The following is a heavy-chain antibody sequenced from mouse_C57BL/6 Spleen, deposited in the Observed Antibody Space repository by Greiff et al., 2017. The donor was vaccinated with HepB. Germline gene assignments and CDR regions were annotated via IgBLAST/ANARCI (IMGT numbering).Heavy chain of an antibody. Sequence: EVQLVESGPGLVKPSQSLSLTCSVTGYSITSGYYWNWIRQFPGNKLEWLGYISYDGSNNYNPSLKNRISITRDTSKNQFFLKLNSVTTEDTATYYWSRVEDYDGWFADWGQGTLVTVSA. V-gene: IGHV3-6*01. D-gene: IGHD2-4*01. CDR2: ISYDGSN. CDR3: SRVEDYDGWFAD. CDR1: GYSITSGYY. J-gene: IGHJ3*01.